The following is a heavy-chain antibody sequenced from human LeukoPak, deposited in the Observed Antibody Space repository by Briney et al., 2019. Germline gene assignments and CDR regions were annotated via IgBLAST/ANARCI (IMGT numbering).Heavy chain of an antibody. CDR1: GFTFSNYV. Sequence: GGSLRLSCAASGFTFSNYVMTWVRQAPGKGLEWVSAISGSGGSTYYADSVKGRFTISRDNSKNTVYLQMNSLRAEDTAVYYCAKAPRMTTVIGDYFDYWGQGTLVTVSS. V-gene: IGHV3-23*01. D-gene: IGHD4-17*01. CDR3: AKAPRMTTVIGDYFDY. CDR2: ISGSGGST. J-gene: IGHJ4*02.